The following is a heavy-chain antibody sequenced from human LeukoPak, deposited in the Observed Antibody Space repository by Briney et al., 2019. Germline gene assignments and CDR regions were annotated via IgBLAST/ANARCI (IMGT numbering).Heavy chain of an antibody. V-gene: IGHV1-2*02. Sequence: ASVKVSCKASGGTFSSYAISWVRQAPGQGLEWMGWINPNSGGTNYAQKFQGRVTMTRDTSISTAYMELSRLRSDDTAVYYCARDFMGATTYWGQGTLVTVSS. CDR3: ARDFMGATTY. D-gene: IGHD1-26*01. CDR2: INPNSGGT. CDR1: GGTFSSYA. J-gene: IGHJ4*02.